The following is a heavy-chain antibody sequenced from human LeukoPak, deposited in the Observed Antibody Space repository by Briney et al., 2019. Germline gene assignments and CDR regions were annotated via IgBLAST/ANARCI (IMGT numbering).Heavy chain of an antibody. D-gene: IGHD1-1*01. V-gene: IGHV1-24*01. CDR1: GYTLTELS. CDR3: ATLYTGTTSWFDP. J-gene: IGHJ5*02. Sequence: ASVKVSCKVSGYTLTELSVHWVRQAPGKGLEWMGGFDPEDGETIYAQKFQGRVTMTEDTSTDTAYMELSSLRSEDTAVYYCATLYTGTTSWFDPWGQGTLVTVSS. CDR2: FDPEDGET.